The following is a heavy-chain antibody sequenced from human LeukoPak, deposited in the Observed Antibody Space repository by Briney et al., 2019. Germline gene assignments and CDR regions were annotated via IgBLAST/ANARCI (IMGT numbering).Heavy chain of an antibody. CDR1: GFTFSYYI. J-gene: IGHJ4*02. CDR2: ITGNGDIP. CDR3: ARRDDNSAYDY. V-gene: IGHV3-64D*09. D-gene: IGHD5-24*01. Sequence: GGSLRLSCSASGFTFSYYIMHWVRQAPGTGLETVSAITGNGDIPYYGDSVKGRFTISRDNSKNTLYLQMSSRRTEDTVMYYCARRDDNSAYDYWGQGTLVTVSS.